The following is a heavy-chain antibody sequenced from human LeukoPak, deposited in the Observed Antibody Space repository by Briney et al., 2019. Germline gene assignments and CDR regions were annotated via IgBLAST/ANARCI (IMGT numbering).Heavy chain of an antibody. D-gene: IGHD1-14*01. V-gene: IGHV4-31*03. J-gene: IGHJ6*02. CDR2: IYYSGST. CDR1: GGSISSGGYY. CDR3: ARDLRNLYYYYGMDV. Sequence: SETLSLTCTVSGGSISSGGYYWSWIRQHPGKGLEWIGYIYYSGSTYYNPSLKSRVTISVGTSKNQFSLKLSSVTAADTAVYYCARDLRNLYYYYGMDVWGQGTTVTVSS.